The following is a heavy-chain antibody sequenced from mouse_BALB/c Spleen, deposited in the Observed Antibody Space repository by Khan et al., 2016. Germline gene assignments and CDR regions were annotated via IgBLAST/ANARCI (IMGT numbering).Heavy chain of an antibody. J-gene: IGHJ1*01. CDR1: GYTFTNYW. CDR3: ARFYYGSSYWYFDV. CDR2: IYPGGGYT. D-gene: IGHD1-1*01. V-gene: IGHV1-63*02. Sequence: VELVESGAELVRPGTSVKISCKASGYTFTNYWLGWVKQRPGHGLEWIGDIYPGGGYTNYNEKFKGKATLTADTSSSTAYMQLSSLTSEDSAVYFCARFYYGSSYWYFDVWGAGTTVTVSS.